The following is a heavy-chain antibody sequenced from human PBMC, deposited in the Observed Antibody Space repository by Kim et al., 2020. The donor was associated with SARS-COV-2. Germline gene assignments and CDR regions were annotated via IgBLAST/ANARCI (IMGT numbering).Heavy chain of an antibody. D-gene: IGHD3-10*01. V-gene: IGHV4-4*02. CDR1: GGSISSSNW. J-gene: IGHJ4*02. CDR3: ASRGVLLWFGELSYYFDY. CDR2: IYHSGST. Sequence: SETLSLTCAVSGGSISSSNWWSWVRQPPGKGLEWIGEIYHSGSTNYNPSLKSRVTISVDKSKNQFSLKLSSVTAADTAVYYCASRGVLLWFGELSYYFDYWGQGTLVTVSS.